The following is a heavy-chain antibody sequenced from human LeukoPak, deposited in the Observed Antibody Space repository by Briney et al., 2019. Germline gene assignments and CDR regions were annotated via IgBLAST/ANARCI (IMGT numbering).Heavy chain of an antibody. CDR3: AKQGATAVAAGGDFDY. CDR1: GFTFSSYA. Sequence: GGSLRLSCAASGFTFSSYAMSWVRQAPGKGLERVSTIRGSGDNTYYADSVKGRFTISRDNSKNTLYLQMNSLRAEDTAVYYCAKQGATAVAAGGDFDYWGQGTLVTVSS. J-gene: IGHJ4*02. CDR2: IRGSGDNT. V-gene: IGHV3-23*01. D-gene: IGHD6-19*01.